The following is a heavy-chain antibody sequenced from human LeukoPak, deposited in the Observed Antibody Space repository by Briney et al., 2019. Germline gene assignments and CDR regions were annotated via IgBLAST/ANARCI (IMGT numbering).Heavy chain of an antibody. D-gene: IGHD6-19*01. J-gene: IGHJ5*02. CDR2: ISYDGSNK. Sequence: GGSLRLSCAASGFTFSSYAMHWVRQAPGKGLEWVAVISYDGSNKYYADSVKGRFTISRDNSKNTLYLQMNSLRAEDTAVYYCAKDLGYSSGEGWFDPWGQGTLVTVSS. V-gene: IGHV3-30-3*01. CDR1: GFTFSSYA. CDR3: AKDLGYSSGEGWFDP.